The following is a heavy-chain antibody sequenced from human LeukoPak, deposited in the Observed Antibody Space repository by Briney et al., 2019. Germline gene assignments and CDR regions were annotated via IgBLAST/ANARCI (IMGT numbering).Heavy chain of an antibody. Sequence: GASVTVSCKASGYTLTSYDINWVRQATGQGLEWMGWMNPNSGNTGYAQKFQGRVTMTRNTSISTAYMELSSLRSEDTAVYYCASRVVPAASYYYYMDVWGKGTTVTVSS. CDR1: GYTLTSYD. V-gene: IGHV1-8*01. CDR3: ASRVVPAASYYYYMDV. D-gene: IGHD2-2*01. CDR2: MNPNSGNT. J-gene: IGHJ6*03.